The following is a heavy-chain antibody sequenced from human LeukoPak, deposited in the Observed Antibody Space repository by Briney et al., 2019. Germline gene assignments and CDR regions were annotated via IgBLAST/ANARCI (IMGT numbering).Heavy chain of an antibody. CDR3: ARDRGYDILTGYYDY. V-gene: IGHV3-7*01. CDR1: GFTFSSYW. D-gene: IGHD3-9*01. J-gene: IGHJ4*02. CDR2: IKQDGSEK. Sequence: PGGSLRLSCAASGFTFSSYWMSWVRQAPGKGLEWVANIKQDGSEKYYVDSVKGRFTISRDNAKNSLYLQMSSLRAEDTAVYYCARDRGYDILTGYYDYWGQGTLVTVSS.